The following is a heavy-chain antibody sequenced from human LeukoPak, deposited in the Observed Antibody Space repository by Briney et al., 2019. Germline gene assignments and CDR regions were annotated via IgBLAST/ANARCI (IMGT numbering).Heavy chain of an antibody. CDR2: IIPILGIA. V-gene: IGHV1-69*04. Sequence: ASVKVSCKASGGTFSSYAISWVRQAPGQGLEWMGRIIPILGIANYAQKFQGRVTITADKSTSTAYMELSSLRSEDTAVYHCASARGYYDSSGYYYFDYWGQGTLVTVSS. CDR1: GGTFSSYA. J-gene: IGHJ4*02. D-gene: IGHD3-22*01. CDR3: ASARGYYDSSGYYYFDY.